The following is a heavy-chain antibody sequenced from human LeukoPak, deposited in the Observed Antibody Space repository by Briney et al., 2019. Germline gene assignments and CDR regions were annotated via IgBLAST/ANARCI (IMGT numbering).Heavy chain of an antibody. CDR2: IRQDGGED. Sequence: PGGSLRLSCAASGFTFSNYWMTWVRQAPGKGLEWVANIRQDGGEDYYADSVKGRFTISRDNAKNSLYLQMNSLRAEDTAVYYCAKDRGQLAFFDYWGQGTLVTVSS. D-gene: IGHD6-6*01. CDR1: GFTFSNYW. CDR3: AKDRGQLAFFDY. J-gene: IGHJ4*02. V-gene: IGHV3-7*01.